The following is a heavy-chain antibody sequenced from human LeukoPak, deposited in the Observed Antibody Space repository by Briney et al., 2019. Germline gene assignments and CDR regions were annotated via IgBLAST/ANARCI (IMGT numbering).Heavy chain of an antibody. CDR2: INHSGST. CDR1: GGSFSSYY. V-gene: IGHV4-34*01. J-gene: IGHJ4*02. D-gene: IGHD3-10*02. CDR3: ARAVPRRLDY. Sequence: SETLSLTCAVYGGSFSSYYWSWIRQPPGKGLEWIGEINHSGSTNYNPSLKSRVTISVDTSKNQFSLKLSSVTAADTAVYYCARAVPRRLDYWGQGTLVTVSS.